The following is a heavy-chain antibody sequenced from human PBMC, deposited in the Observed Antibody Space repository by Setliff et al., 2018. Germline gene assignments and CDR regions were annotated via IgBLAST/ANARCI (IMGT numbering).Heavy chain of an antibody. V-gene: IGHV4-34*01. CDR2: FYPGGSTGGST. D-gene: IGHD4-17*01. Sequence: PSETLSLTCAVYGGSFSGYYWSWIRQPPGKGLEWIGYFYPGGSTGGSTNYNPSLDNRVTISMDTSKNQFSLKLTSVTAADTAVYYCARTIYGDCPVDWGQGTLVTVSS. CDR3: ARTIYGDCPVD. CDR1: GGSFSGYY. J-gene: IGHJ4*02.